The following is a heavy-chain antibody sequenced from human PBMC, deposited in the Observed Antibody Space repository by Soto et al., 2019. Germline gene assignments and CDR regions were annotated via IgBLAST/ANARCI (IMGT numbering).Heavy chain of an antibody. CDR3: AKSMDIEVVPADSFDY. CDR1: GFTFSSYA. CDR2: ISGSGGST. V-gene: IGHV3-23*01. Sequence: GGALILSCAASGFTFSSYAMSWGRQAPGKGLEWVSAISGSGGSTYYADSVKGRFTISRDNSKNTLYLQMNSLRAEDTAVYYCAKSMDIEVVPADSFDYCGQRTLVTV. D-gene: IGHD2-2*03. J-gene: IGHJ4*02.